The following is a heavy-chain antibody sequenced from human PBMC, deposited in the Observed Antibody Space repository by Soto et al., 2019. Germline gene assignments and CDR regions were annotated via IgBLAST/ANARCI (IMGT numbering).Heavy chain of an antibody. CDR3: ASSIRQYSYGPNHFDY. CDR1: GGTFSSYT. J-gene: IGHJ4*02. Sequence: QVQLVQSGAEVKKPGSSVKVSCKASGGTFSSYTISWVRQAPGQGLEWMGRIIPSLGIANYAQKFQGRVTITADKSTSTAYMELSSLRSEDTAVYYCASSIRQYSYGPNHFDYWGQGTLVTVSS. V-gene: IGHV1-69*02. D-gene: IGHD5-18*01. CDR2: IIPSLGIA.